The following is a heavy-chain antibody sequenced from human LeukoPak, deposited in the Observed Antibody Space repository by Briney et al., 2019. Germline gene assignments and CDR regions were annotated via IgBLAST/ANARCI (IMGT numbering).Heavy chain of an antibody. J-gene: IGHJ4*02. Sequence: GGSLRLSCSASGFTFSSYAMHWVRQAPGKGLEYVSAISSNGGSTYYADSVKGRFTISRDNSKNTLYLQMSSLRAEDTAVYYCARDSSGLAGNFDYWGQGTLVTVSS. CDR2: ISSNGGST. V-gene: IGHV3-64D*06. CDR1: GFTFSSYA. CDR3: ARDSSGLAGNFDY. D-gene: IGHD6-19*01.